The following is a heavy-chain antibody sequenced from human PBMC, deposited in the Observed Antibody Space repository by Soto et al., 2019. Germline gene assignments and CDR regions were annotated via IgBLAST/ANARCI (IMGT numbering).Heavy chain of an antibody. Sequence: QVQLQESGPGLVKPSQTLSLTCTVSGGSIYTGGFYWSWIRQLPGKGLEWLGYIYYTGSTQYTPSLKSRLTISTDTSDNQFSLRLTSVTAADTAVYYCATSLVTSRHRVDYWGQGTLVTVSS. V-gene: IGHV4-31*03. CDR2: IYYTGST. J-gene: IGHJ4*02. CDR3: ATSLVTSRHRVDY. CDR1: GGSIYTGGFY. D-gene: IGHD1-26*01.